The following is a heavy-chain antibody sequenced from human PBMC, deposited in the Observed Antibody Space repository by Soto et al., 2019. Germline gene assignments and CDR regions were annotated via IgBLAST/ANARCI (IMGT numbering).Heavy chain of an antibody. CDR2: TYYRSKWYN. CDR3: ERGGWYDQYYGMEV. CDR1: GDSISSNSAA. V-gene: IGHV6-1*01. D-gene: IGHD6-19*01. Sequence: SQTLSLTCAISGDSISSNSAAWIWIRQSPSRGLEWLGWTYYRSKWYNEYAVSVKSRITINPDTSKNQFSLQLKSVTPEDTAVYFCERGGWYDQYYGMEVFGQGTTVTVSS. J-gene: IGHJ6*02.